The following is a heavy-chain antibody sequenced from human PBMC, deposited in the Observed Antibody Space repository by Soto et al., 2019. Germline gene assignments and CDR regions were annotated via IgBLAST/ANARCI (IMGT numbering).Heavy chain of an antibody. CDR1: GFTFSNYA. CDR3: AKKTGAPVAPGFDY. Sequence: GVSLRLSCAASGFTFSNYAMSWVRQAPEKGLEWVSGINAGGFNTYYADSVKGRFTISRDNSRNTLYLQVNSLRAEDTAVYYCAKKTGAPVAPGFDYWGQGTLVTVYS. V-gene: IGHV3-23*01. J-gene: IGHJ4*02. D-gene: IGHD2-2*01. CDR2: INAGGFNT.